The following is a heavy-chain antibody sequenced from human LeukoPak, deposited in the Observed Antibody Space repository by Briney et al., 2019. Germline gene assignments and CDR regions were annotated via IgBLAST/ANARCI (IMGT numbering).Heavy chain of an antibody. Sequence: GGSLRLSCAASGFTFSNYWMSWVRQAPGKGLEWVANIKQDESKRYYVGSVKGRFTISRDKAKNSLYLQMNSLRAEDTAVYYCAREASLYCSGNNCYWAFDLWGQGTLVTVSS. CDR1: GFTFSNYW. CDR2: IKQDESKR. D-gene: IGHD2-2*01. CDR3: AREASLYCSGNNCYWAFDL. V-gene: IGHV3-7*01. J-gene: IGHJ5*02.